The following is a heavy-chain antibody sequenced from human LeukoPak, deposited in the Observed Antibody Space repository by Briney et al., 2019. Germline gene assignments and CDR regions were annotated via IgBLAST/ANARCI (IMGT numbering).Heavy chain of an antibody. Sequence: ASVKVSCKASGYTFTGYYMHWVRQAPGQGLEWMGWINPNSGGTNYAQKFQGRVTMTRDTSISTAYMELSRLRSDDTAVYYCARDSPAADLSGWFDPWGQGTLVTVSS. CDR3: ARDSPAADLSGWFDP. CDR2: INPNSGGT. CDR1: GYTFTGYY. D-gene: IGHD6-13*01. V-gene: IGHV1-2*02. J-gene: IGHJ5*02.